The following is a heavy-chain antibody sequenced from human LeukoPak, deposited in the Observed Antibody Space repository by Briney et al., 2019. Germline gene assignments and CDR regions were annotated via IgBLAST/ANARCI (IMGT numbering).Heavy chain of an antibody. CDR2: IYYSGST. J-gene: IGHJ4*02. CDR3: ARVVGGGSGSYSLPLNYYFDY. D-gene: IGHD3-10*01. V-gene: IGHV4-39*07. CDR1: GGSISSSSYY. Sequence: SETLSLTCTVSGGSISSSSYYWGWIRQPPGKGLEWIGSIYYSGSTYYNPSLKSRVTISVDTSKNQFSLKLSSVTAADTAVYYCARVVGGGSGSYSLPLNYYFDYWGQGTLVTVSS.